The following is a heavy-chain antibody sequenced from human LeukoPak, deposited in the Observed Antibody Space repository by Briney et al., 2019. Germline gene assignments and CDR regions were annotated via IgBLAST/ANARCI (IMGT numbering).Heavy chain of an antibody. CDR1: GGSISGFY. Sequence: PSETLSLTCTVSGGSISGFYWSWIRQPPGKGLEWIGYIYSSGSTNYNPSLKSRVTISVDTSKNQFSLKLSSVTAADTAVYYCARMYSSSSSFDYWGQGTLVTVSS. D-gene: IGHD6-6*01. J-gene: IGHJ4*02. CDR2: IYSSGST. CDR3: ARMYSSSSSFDY. V-gene: IGHV4-4*09.